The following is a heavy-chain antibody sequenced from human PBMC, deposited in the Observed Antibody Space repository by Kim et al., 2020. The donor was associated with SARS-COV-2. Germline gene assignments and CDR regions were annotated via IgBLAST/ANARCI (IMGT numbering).Heavy chain of an antibody. CDR1: GGSFSGYY. Sequence: SETLSLTCAVYGGSFSGYYWSWIRQPPGKGLEWIGEINHSGSTNYNPSLKSRVTISVDTSKNQFSLKLSSVTAADTAVYYCARGTPPPQYYYDSSGYTGGPEHDAFDIWGQGTMVTVSS. CDR3: ARGTPPPQYYYDSSGYTGGPEHDAFDI. CDR2: INHSGST. D-gene: IGHD3-22*01. J-gene: IGHJ3*02. V-gene: IGHV4-34*01.